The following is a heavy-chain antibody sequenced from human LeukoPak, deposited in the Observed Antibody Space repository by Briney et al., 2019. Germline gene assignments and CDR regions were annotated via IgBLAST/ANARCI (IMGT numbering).Heavy chain of an antibody. CDR2: IRHDGSIK. CDR3: AKDSLADIDY. V-gene: IGHV3-30*02. D-gene: IGHD3-16*01. J-gene: IGHJ4*02. CDR1: GFIFSTYG. Sequence: GGYLRLSCAASGFIFSTYGMYWVRQAPGKGLEWVAFIRHDGSIKNYADSVKGRSTISRDNSKSTLYLQMNSLRAEDTAVYYCAKDSLADIDYWGQGTLVTVSS.